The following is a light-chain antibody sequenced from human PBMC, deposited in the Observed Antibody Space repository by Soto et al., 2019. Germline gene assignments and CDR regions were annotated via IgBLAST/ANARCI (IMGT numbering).Light chain of an antibody. CDR3: QQRNSYPIT. J-gene: IGKJ5*01. V-gene: IGKV1-9*01. CDR1: QGISSY. CDR2: TAS. Sequence: DIHSTQPASFASSSVQHRVTITCVASQGISSYLAWYQQKPGQAPNLLIHTASTLQSGVPSRFSGSGSGTEFTLTISSLQPEDFATYYCQQRNSYPITFGQGTQLEIK.